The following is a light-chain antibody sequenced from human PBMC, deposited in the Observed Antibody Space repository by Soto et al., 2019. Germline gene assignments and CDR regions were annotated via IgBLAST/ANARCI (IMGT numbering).Light chain of an antibody. CDR3: QQRSNWVT. CDR2: DAS. Sequence: EFVLTQSPAILSLSPGEGATLSCRASQSLSTSLAWYQHKPGQAPRLLIYDASYRAPGFPARFSDSGSGTDFTLSISSLEPEDFAVYYCQQRSNWVTFGGGTKVEI. V-gene: IGKV3-11*01. J-gene: IGKJ4*01. CDR1: QSLSTS.